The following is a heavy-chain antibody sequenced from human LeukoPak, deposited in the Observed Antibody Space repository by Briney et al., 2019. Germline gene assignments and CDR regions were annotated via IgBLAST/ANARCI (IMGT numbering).Heavy chain of an antibody. CDR3: AKLLNYLDSSGNNHDAFDL. D-gene: IGHD3-22*01. CDR1: GISFSSYV. Sequence: PGGSLRLSCAASGISFSSYVMNWVRQAPGKGPEWLAYITNDGTTIYYADSVKGRFTISRDNAKKSLFLQMSRLRADDTAVYYCAKLLNYLDSSGNNHDAFDLWGQGTMVTVSS. V-gene: IGHV3-48*01. CDR2: ITNDGTTI. J-gene: IGHJ3*01.